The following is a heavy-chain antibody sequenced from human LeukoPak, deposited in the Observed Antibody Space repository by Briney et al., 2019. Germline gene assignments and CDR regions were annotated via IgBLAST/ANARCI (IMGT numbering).Heavy chain of an antibody. CDR3: ARGANQWLVRMDV. J-gene: IGHJ6*04. V-gene: IGHV1-3*03. D-gene: IGHD6-19*01. CDR2: INAGNGNT. Sequence: ASVKVSCKASGYTFTSYTIHWVRQAPGQRLEWMGWINAGNGNTKCSQEFQDRVTITRDTSASTAYVEPSSLRSEDMAVYYCARGANQWLVRMDVWGKGTTVTISS. CDR1: GYTFTSYT.